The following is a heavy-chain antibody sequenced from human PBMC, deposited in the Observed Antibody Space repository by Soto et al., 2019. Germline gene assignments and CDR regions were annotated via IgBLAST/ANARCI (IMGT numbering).Heavy chain of an antibody. Sequence: PGGSLRLSCAASGFTFSNAWMNWVRQAPGKGLEWVGRIKSKTDGGTTDYAAPVKGRFAISRDDSKNTLYLQMNSLKTEDTAVYYCTTDSTAVTYYYGSGSYFDAFDIWGQGTMVTVS. CDR1: GFTFSNAW. D-gene: IGHD3-10*01. CDR2: IKSKTDGGTT. V-gene: IGHV3-15*07. CDR3: TTDSTAVTYYYGSGSYFDAFDI. J-gene: IGHJ3*02.